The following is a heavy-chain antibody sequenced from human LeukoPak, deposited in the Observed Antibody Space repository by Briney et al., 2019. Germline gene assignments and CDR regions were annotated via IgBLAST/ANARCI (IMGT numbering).Heavy chain of an antibody. J-gene: IGHJ4*02. D-gene: IGHD1-26*01. Sequence: GGSLRLSCAASGFTFDDYGMSWVRQAPGKGLEWVSGINWNGGSTGYADSVKGRFTISRDNAKNSLYLQMNSLRAEDTAVYYCAKEGRGGSYEGYWGQGTLVTVSS. V-gene: IGHV3-20*04. CDR2: INWNGGST. CDR3: AKEGRGGSYEGY. CDR1: GFTFDDYG.